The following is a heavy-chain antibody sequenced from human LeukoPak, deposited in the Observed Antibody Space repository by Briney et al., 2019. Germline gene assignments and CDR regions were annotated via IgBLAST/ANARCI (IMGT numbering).Heavy chain of an antibody. CDR2: IIPILGTA. CDR3: ARGGRVANNWFDP. Sequence: SVKVSCKASGGTFSSYAISWVRQAPGQGLEWMGGIIPILGTANYAQKFQGRVTITTDESTSTAYMELSSLRSEDTAVYYCARGGRVANNWFDPWGQGTLVTVSS. D-gene: IGHD5-12*01. CDR1: GGTFSSYA. J-gene: IGHJ5*02. V-gene: IGHV1-69*05.